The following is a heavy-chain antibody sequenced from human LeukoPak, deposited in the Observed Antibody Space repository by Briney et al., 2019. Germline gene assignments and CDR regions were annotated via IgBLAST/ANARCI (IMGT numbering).Heavy chain of an antibody. CDR2: IYYSGST. CDR1: GGPISSSTYY. D-gene: IGHD2-2*01. CDR3: ARHKVGFATVPAASFDY. Sequence: SETLSLTCTVSGGPISSSTYYWGWIRQPPGKGLEWIGSIYYSGSTYQNPSLRSRVTASVDTSKNQFSLKLRSVTAADTAVYYCARHKVGFATVPAASFDYWGQGILVTVSS. J-gene: IGHJ4*02. V-gene: IGHV4-39*01.